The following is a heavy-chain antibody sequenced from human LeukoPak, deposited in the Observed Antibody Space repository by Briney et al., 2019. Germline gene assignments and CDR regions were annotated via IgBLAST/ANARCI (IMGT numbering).Heavy chain of an antibody. CDR3: ARDLRGRIAVAGTSGAFDI. CDR2: IYYSGST. V-gene: IGHV4-31*03. CDR1: GGSISSGGYY. D-gene: IGHD6-19*01. J-gene: IGHJ3*02. Sequence: SQTLCLTCTVSGGSISSGGYYWSWIRQHAGKGLEWIGYIYYSGSTYYNPSLKSRVTISVDTSKNQFSLKLSSVTAADTAVYYCARDLRGRIAVAGTSGAFDIWGQGTMVTVSS.